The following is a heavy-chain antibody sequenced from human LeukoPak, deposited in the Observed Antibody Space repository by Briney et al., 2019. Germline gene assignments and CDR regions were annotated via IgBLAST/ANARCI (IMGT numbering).Heavy chain of an antibody. Sequence: ASVKVSCKASGYTFTSYGISWVRQAPGQGLEWMGWISAYNGNTNYALKLQGRVTMTTDTSTSTAYMELRSLRSDDTAVYCWARDSPQFGCFDYWGQGTLVTVSS. CDR1: GYTFTSYG. D-gene: IGHD3-16*01. J-gene: IGHJ4*02. CDR2: ISAYNGNT. CDR3: ARDSPQFGCFDY. V-gene: IGHV1-18*01.